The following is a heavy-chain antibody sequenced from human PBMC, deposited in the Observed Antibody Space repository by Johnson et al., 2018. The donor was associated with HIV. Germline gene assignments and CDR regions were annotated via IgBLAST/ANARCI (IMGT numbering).Heavy chain of an antibody. CDR2: ISYDGTNK. Sequence: QVQLVESGGGLVQPGRSLRLSCAASGFTFSSYAMHWVRQAPGEGLEWVAVISYDGTNKYYADSVKGRFTISRDNSKNTVYLQMNSLRADDTAVDYCQGDSGSYHGNEAFDSWGQGTMVTVSS. CDR3: QGDSGSYHGNEAFDS. CDR1: GFTFSSYA. D-gene: IGHD1-26*01. J-gene: IGHJ3*02. V-gene: IGHV3-30-3*01.